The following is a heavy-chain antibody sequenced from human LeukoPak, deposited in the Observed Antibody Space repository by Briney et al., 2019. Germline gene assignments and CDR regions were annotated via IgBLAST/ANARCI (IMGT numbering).Heavy chain of an antibody. D-gene: IGHD4-23*01. CDR2: IYISGTT. CDR1: DDSIGSYY. V-gene: IGHV4-4*07. Sequence: SETLSLTCTVSDDSIGSYYWNWIRQPAGKGLEWIGRIYISGTTNYNPALKSQVTMSVDTSRNQFSLKLSSVTAADTAVYYCARGYGGNRGNWFDPWGQGTLVTVSS. CDR3: ARGYGGNRGNWFDP. J-gene: IGHJ5*02.